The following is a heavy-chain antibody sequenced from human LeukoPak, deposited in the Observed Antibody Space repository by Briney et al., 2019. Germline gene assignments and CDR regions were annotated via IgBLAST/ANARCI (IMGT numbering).Heavy chain of an antibody. J-gene: IGHJ6*03. CDR1: GGSISRGSYY. CDR3: ALREGDGYNYFGYYYYYMDV. V-gene: IGHV4-61*02. D-gene: IGHD5-24*01. CDR2: INTSGST. Sequence: SETLSLTCSVSGGSISRGSYYWSWIRQPAGKGLEWIGRINTSGSTNYNTYLKSRVTISVDTSKNQFSLKLSSVTAADTAVYYCALREGDGYNYFGYYYYYMDVWGKGTMVTISS.